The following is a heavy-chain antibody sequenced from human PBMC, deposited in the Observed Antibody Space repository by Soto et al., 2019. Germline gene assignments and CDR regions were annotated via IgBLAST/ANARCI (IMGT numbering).Heavy chain of an antibody. V-gene: IGHV3-23*01. Sequence: EVQLLQSGGGLVQPGGSLRLSCAASGFTFSNFALNWVRQAPGKGLEWLSAISGPGESTNYADSVRGRFTISRDNSKNTVSLQMNSLRPEDTALYFCVKRLMYYYGQAPYDAWGQGTQVTVSS. CDR3: VKRLMYYYGQAPYDA. CDR1: GFTFSNFA. CDR2: ISGPGEST. D-gene: IGHD3-10*01. J-gene: IGHJ5*02.